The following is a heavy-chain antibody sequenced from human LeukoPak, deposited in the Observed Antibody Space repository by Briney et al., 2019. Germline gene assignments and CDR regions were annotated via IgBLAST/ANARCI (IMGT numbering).Heavy chain of an antibody. CDR1: GESFSGYF. J-gene: IGHJ5*02. D-gene: IGHD6-19*01. CDR2: INHSGYT. CDR3: ARVYSSGWYHWFDT. Sequence: SETLSLTCAVYGESFSGYFWSWIRQPPGKGLEWIGEINHSGYTNYNPSLKSRVTISVDTSKKQFSLKLNSMIAADTAIYYCARVYSSGWYHWFDTWGQGTLVTVSS. V-gene: IGHV4-34*01.